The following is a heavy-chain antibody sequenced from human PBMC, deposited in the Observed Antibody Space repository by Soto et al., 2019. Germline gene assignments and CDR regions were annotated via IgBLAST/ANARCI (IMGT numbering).Heavy chain of an antibody. CDR2: ISGSGGST. CDR1: GFTFSSYA. D-gene: IGHD3-3*01. J-gene: IGHJ6*03. Sequence: GGSLRLSCAASGFTFSSYAMSWVRQAPGKGLEWVSAISGSGGSTYYADSVKGRFTISRDNSKNTLYLQMNSLRAEDTAVYYCAKDRGEYYYYYYMDVWGKGTTVTVSS. V-gene: IGHV3-23*01. CDR3: AKDRGEYYYYYYMDV.